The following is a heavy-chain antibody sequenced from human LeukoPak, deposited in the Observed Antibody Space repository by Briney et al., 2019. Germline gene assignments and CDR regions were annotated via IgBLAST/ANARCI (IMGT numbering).Heavy chain of an antibody. CDR3: ARDLVGFWEWSFDY. CDR1: GFTFSSYS. V-gene: IGHV3-21*01. Sequence: GGSLRLSCAASGFTFSSYSMNWVRQAPGKGLEWVSSISSSSSYIYYADSVKGRFTISRDNAKNSLYLQMNSLRAEDTAVYYCARDLVGFWEWSFDYWGQGTLVTVSS. CDR2: ISSSSSYI. D-gene: IGHD3-3*01. J-gene: IGHJ4*02.